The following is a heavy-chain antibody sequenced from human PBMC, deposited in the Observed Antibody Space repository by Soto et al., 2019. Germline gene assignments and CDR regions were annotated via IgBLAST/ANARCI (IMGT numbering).Heavy chain of an antibody. CDR2: ISYDGSNK. CDR1: GFTFSSYG. D-gene: IGHD1-1*01. CDR3: AKDHGDGTPGDWFDP. V-gene: IGHV3-30*18. Sequence: QVQLVESGGGVVQPGRSLRLSCAASGFTFSSYGMHWVRQAPGKGLEWVAVISYDGSNKYYADSVKGRFTISRDNSKNQLYLQMNSLRAEDTAVYYCAKDHGDGTPGDWFDPWGQGTLVTVSS. J-gene: IGHJ5*02.